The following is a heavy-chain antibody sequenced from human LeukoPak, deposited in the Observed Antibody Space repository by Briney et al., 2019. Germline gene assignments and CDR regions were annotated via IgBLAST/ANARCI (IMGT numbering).Heavy chain of an antibody. CDR2: INPNSGGT. Sequence: ASVKVSCKASGYTFTGYYMHWVRQAPGQGLEWMGWINPNSGGTNYAQKFQGRVTMTRDTSISTAYMELRRLRSDNTAVYYCARASVVAATPVDYWGQGTLVTVSS. J-gene: IGHJ4*02. V-gene: IGHV1-2*02. D-gene: IGHD2-15*01. CDR3: ARASVVAATPVDY. CDR1: GYTFTGYY.